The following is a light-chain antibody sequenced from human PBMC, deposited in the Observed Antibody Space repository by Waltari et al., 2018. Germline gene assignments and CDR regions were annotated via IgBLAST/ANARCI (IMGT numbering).Light chain of an antibody. CDR2: GAS. V-gene: IGKV3-20*01. CDR1: QSVSRS. CDR3: QHYVRLPVT. J-gene: IGKJ1*01. Sequence: EIVLTPSPGTLSLSPGERATLSCRASQSVSRSLAWYQQKPGHAPSLLIYGASSSATGVPDRFSGSGSGTDFSLTISRLEPEDFAVYYCQHYVRLPVTFGQGTKVEIK.